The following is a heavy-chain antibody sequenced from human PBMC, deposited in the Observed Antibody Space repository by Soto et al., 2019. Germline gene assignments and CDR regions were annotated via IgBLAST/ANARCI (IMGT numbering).Heavy chain of an antibody. D-gene: IGHD4-17*01. CDR1: GYSFTSYD. J-gene: IGHJ2*01. Sequence: QVQLVQSGAEVKKPGASVKVSCMASGYSFTSYDINWVRQATGQGLEWMGWMNPTSGSTGYAQKFQDRITMTRNTXXSTAYMELSSLRSEDTAVYYCARLYGDMGWWYGDLWGRGTLVIVSS. V-gene: IGHV1-8*01. CDR2: MNPTSGST. CDR3: ARLYGDMGWWYGDL.